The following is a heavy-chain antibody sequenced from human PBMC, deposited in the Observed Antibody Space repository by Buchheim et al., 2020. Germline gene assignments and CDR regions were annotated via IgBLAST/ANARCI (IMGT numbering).Heavy chain of an antibody. V-gene: IGHV4-34*02. Sequence: QVQLQQWGAGLLKPSETLSLTCAVYGGSFSGYYWTWIRQPPGKGLEWIGEINHRETTNYNPSLKSRVTISGETSKNPFYLRLTSVTAADTAVYYCARGSGNTIAKMIRGVKNLRLDVWGQG. CDR1: GGSFSGYY. J-gene: IGHJ6*02. CDR2: INHRETT. CDR3: ARGSGNTIAKMIRGVKNLRLDV. D-gene: IGHD3-10*01.